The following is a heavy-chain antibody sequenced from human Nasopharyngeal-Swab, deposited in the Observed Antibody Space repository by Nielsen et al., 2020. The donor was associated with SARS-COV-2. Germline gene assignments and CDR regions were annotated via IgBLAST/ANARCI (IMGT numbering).Heavy chain of an antibody. CDR1: GGSISSYY. Sequence: GSLRLSCTVSGGSISSYYWSWIRQPPGQGLEWIWYIYYSGSTNYNPSLKSRVTISVNTSKNQFSLKLSSVTAADTAVYYCARAFGELLFGGMDVWGQGTTVTVSS. CDR2: IYYSGST. CDR3: ARAFGELLFGGMDV. V-gene: IGHV4-59*01. J-gene: IGHJ6*02. D-gene: IGHD3-10*01.